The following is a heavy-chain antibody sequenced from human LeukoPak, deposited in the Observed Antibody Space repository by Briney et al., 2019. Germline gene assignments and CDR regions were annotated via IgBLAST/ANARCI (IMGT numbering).Heavy chain of an antibody. J-gene: IGHJ6*02. Sequence: SETLSLTCTVPGGSISSYYWSWIRQPPGKGLEWIGYIYYSGSTNYNPSLKSRVTISVDTSKNQFSLKLSSVTAADTAVYYCARAYYGDYGYYYYGMDVWGQGTTVTVSS. D-gene: IGHD4-17*01. V-gene: IGHV4-59*01. CDR2: IYYSGST. CDR3: ARAYYGDYGYYYYGMDV. CDR1: GGSISSYY.